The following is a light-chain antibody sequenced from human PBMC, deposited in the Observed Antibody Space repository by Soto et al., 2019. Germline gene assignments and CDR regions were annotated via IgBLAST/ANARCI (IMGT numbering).Light chain of an antibody. CDR2: GAS. Sequence: EIVMTQSPVTLSASPGERVTLSCRASQSVNINLAWYQQRPGQAPRVLIYGASNRASGIPDRFSGSGSGTDFTLTISSLEPDDFALYYCQPYKDWPPLTCGGGTRVDIK. V-gene: IGKV3D-15*01. CDR1: QSVNIN. CDR3: QPYKDWPPLT. J-gene: IGKJ4*01.